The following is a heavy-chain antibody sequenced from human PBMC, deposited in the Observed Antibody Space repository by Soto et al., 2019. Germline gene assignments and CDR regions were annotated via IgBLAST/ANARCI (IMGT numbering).Heavy chain of an antibody. Sequence: QMELQESGPGLAKPSQTLSLTCTVSGGSISSGDYYWSWIRQPPGKGLEWIGYIYYSGSTYYNPSLMSRVTISVETSKNQFSLKLSSVTAADTAVYYCARCASSCSLGFWGQGTLVTVSS. CDR2: IYYSGST. CDR1: GGSISSGDYY. CDR3: ARCASSCSLGF. V-gene: IGHV4-30-4*01. J-gene: IGHJ4*02. D-gene: IGHD2-15*01.